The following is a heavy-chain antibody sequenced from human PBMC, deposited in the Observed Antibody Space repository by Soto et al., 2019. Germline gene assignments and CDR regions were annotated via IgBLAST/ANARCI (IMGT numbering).Heavy chain of an antibody. CDR2: IYYSGST. J-gene: IGHJ4*02. CDR3: AGSVVVAGNDY. Sequence: QVQLQESGPGLVKPSETLSLTCTVSGGSISSYYWSWIRQPPGKGLEWIGYIYYSGSTNYNPSLKSRVTISVDTSKNQFSLKLSSVTAADTAVYYCAGSVVVAGNDYWGQGTLVTVSS. V-gene: IGHV4-59*08. CDR1: GGSISSYY. D-gene: IGHD2-15*01.